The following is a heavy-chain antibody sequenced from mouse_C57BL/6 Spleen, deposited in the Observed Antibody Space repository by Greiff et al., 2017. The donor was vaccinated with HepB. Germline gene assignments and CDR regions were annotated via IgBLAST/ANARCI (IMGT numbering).Heavy chain of an antibody. V-gene: IGHV1-59*01. CDR2: IDPSDSYT. Sequence: QVQLQQPGAELVRPGTSVKLSCKASGYTFTSYWMHWVKQRPGQGLEWIGVIDPSDSYTNYNQKFKGKATLTVDTSSSTAYMQLSSLTSEDSAVYYCARDYYYGSRRAMDYWGQGTSVTVSS. CDR3: ARDYYYGSRRAMDY. J-gene: IGHJ4*01. D-gene: IGHD1-1*01. CDR1: GYTFTSYW.